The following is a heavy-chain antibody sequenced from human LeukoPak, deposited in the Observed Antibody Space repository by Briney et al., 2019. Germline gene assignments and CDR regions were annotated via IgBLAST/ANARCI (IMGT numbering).Heavy chain of an antibody. CDR1: GFTFSSYS. CDR2: ISSSSSTI. J-gene: IGHJ6*02. Sequence: GGSLRLSCAASGFTFSSYSMNWVRQAPGKGLEWVSYISSSSSTIYYADSVKGRFTISRDNAKNSLYPQMNSLRDEDTAVYYCARDWTVTTYSYYYGMDVWGQGTTVTVSS. V-gene: IGHV3-48*02. CDR3: ARDWTVTTYSYYYGMDV. D-gene: IGHD4-11*01.